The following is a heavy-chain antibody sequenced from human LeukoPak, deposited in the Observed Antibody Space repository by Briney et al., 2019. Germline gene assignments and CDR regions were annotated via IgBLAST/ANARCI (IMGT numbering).Heavy chain of an antibody. D-gene: IGHD5-24*01. CDR1: GGSIRSYY. J-gene: IGHJ4*02. V-gene: IGHV4-59*08. CDR2: MHYTGTT. Sequence: PSETLSLTCAVSGGSIRSYYWSWIRQPPGKGLEWIGYMHYTGTTNYNPSLKSRVTITGDTSKNQFSLKLSSVTAADTAVYYCARGAEMATIRLIRYWGQGTLVTVSS. CDR3: ARGAEMATIRLIRY.